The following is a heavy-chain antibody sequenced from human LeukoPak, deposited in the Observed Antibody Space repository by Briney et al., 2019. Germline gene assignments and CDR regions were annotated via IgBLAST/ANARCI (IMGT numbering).Heavy chain of an antibody. Sequence: DPSETLSLTCTVSGGSITDYYWSWIRQPPGKGLEWIASGDYSGGTYYNPSLESRVAISADMSKNQFSLKLSSVTAADTAVYYCARLPPVVPAAIGGQQLPPTDYWGQGTLVTVSS. CDR3: ARLPPVVPAAIGGQQLPPTDY. V-gene: IGHV4-59*04. D-gene: IGHD2-2*01. J-gene: IGHJ4*02. CDR2: GDYSGGT. CDR1: GGSITDYY.